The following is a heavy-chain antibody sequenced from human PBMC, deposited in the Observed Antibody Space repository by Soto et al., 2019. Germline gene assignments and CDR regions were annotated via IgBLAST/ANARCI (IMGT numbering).Heavy chain of an antibody. D-gene: IGHD6-6*01. CDR2: IYLGDSDT. J-gene: IGHJ4*02. CDR1: GYSFTKPGHHVSRQVRQYRHYY. CDR3: AIPGGRDDLVPDY. Sequence: GESLKISCKASGYSFTKPGHHVSRQVRQYRHYYIGWVRQMPGKGLEWMGIIYLGDSDTRYSPSFEGQVTISADKSLNTAYLQGSSLKASDTAIYYCAIPGGRDDLVPDYWGQGTLVTVSS. V-gene: IGHV5-51*01.